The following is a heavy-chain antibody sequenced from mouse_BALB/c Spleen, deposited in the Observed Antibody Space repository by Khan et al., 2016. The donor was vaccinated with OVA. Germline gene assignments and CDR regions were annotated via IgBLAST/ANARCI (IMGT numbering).Heavy chain of an antibody. Sequence: LEVSGAELARPGASVKMSCKASGYTFTSYTIHWIKLRPGQGLEWIGYINPSNGYTNYNQKFKDKATLTADKSSTTAYMQLSSLKSDDSAVYNSVRDGAYYRNDGWFAYWGQGTLVTVSA. J-gene: IGHJ3*01. D-gene: IGHD2-14*01. CDR1: GYTFTSYT. CDR3: VRDGAYYRNDGWFAY. CDR2: INPSNGYT. V-gene: IGHV1-4*01.